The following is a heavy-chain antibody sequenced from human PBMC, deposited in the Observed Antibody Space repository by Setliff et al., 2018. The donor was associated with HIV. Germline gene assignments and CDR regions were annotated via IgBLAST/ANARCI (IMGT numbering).Heavy chain of an antibody. CDR3: ASSPPDIVATNDYWYFDV. J-gene: IGHJ2*01. D-gene: IGHD5-12*01. CDR1: RGTFNRYT. Sequence: SVKVSCKAPRGTFNRYTISWVRQAPGRGPEWMGGIIPMFGTTKYAQKFQGRLTMTADESTSTAYMELSGLRFEDTALYYCASSPPDIVATNDYWYFDVWGRGTLGTVSS. V-gene: IGHV1-69*13. CDR2: IIPMFGTT.